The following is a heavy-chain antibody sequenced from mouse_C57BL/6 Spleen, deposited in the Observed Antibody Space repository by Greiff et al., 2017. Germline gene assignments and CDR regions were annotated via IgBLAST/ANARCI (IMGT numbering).Heavy chain of an antibody. CDR2: ISSGSSTI. D-gene: IGHD2-4*01. J-gene: IGHJ4*01. CDR1: GFTFSDYG. V-gene: IGHV5-17*01. Sequence: DVMLVESGGGLVKPGGSLKLSCAASGFTFSDYGMHWVRQAPEKGLEWVAYISSGSSTIYYADTVKGRFTISRDNAKNTLFLQMTSLRSEDTAMYYCASNYDYDDYAMDYWGQGTSVTVSS. CDR3: ASNYDYDDYAMDY.